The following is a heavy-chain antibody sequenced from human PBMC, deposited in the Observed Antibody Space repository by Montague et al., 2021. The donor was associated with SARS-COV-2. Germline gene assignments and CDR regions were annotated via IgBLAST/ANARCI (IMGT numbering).Heavy chain of an antibody. J-gene: IGHJ6*02. CDR1: GGSISSSSYY. Sequence: SETLSLTCTVSGGSISSSSYYWGWIRQPPGKGLEWIGSIYYSGSTYYNPSLKSRVTISVDTSKNQFSLKLSSVTAADTAVYYCARLGRQQLLRLSGMDVWGQGTTVTVPS. CDR3: ARLGRQQLLRLSGMDV. V-gene: IGHV4-39*07. CDR2: IYYSGST. D-gene: IGHD6-13*01.